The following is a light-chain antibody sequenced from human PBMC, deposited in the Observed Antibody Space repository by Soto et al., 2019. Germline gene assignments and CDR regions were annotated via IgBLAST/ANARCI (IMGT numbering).Light chain of an antibody. J-gene: IGLJ1*01. CDR2: GNS. V-gene: IGLV1-40*01. CDR1: SSNIGAGYD. CDR3: QSYDSSLSGYV. Sequence: QSVLTQPPSESGAPGQRVTICCTGSSSNIGAGYDVHWYQQLPGTAPKLLIYGNSNRPSGVPDRFSGSKSGTSASLAITGLQAEDEADYYCQSYDSSLSGYVFGTGTKLTVL.